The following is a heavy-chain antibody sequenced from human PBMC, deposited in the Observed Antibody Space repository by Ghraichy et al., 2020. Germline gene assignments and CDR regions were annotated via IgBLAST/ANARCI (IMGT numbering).Heavy chain of an antibody. CDR3: AKAILLSRSGVEY. CDR1: GFTFSSYA. V-gene: IGHV3-23*01. Sequence: GGSLRLSCAVSGFTFSSYAMTWVRQAPGKGLEWVSGISPNGGSTYYADSVKGRFTISRDNSKNTLYLQMNSLRAEDTAVYYCAKAILLSRSGVEYWGQGTLVSVSS. D-gene: IGHD3-10*01. CDR2: ISPNGGST. J-gene: IGHJ4*02.